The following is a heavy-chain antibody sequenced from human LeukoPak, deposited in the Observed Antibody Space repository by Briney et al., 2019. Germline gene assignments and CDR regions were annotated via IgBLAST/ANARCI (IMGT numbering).Heavy chain of an antibody. Sequence: SETLSLTCTVSGGSISSYYWSWTRQPPGKGLEWIGYIYYSGSTNYNPSLKSRVTISVDTSKNQFSLKLSSVTAADTAVYYCASTPYYYYYMDVWGKGTTVTVSS. J-gene: IGHJ6*03. V-gene: IGHV4-59*08. CDR3: ASTPYYYYYMDV. CDR1: GGSISSYY. CDR2: IYYSGST.